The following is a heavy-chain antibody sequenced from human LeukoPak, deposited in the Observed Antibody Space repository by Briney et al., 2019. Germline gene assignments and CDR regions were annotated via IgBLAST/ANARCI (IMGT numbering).Heavy chain of an antibody. CDR2: IYYSGNT. J-gene: IGHJ4*02. CDR3: ARAPDYGGYEGGTGFDY. CDR1: GGSISSGGYY. D-gene: IGHD4-17*01. Sequence: SETPSLTCTVSGGSISSGGYYWTWIRQHPGKGLEWIGSIYYSGNTYHNPSLKSRLTISIDTSKNQFSLKLNSVTAADTAVYYCARAPDYGGYEGGTGFDYWGQGTLVTVSS. V-gene: IGHV4-31*03.